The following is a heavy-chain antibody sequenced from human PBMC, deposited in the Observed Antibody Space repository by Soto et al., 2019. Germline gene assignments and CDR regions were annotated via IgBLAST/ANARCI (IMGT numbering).Heavy chain of an antibody. Sequence: QVQLVESGGGLVKPGGSLRLSCAASGFTFSDYYMSWIRQAPGKGLEWVSYISSSGSTIYYADSVKGRFTISRDNAKNSLYLQMTSLSAEDTAVYYCARATLLWFGESTGSVDYWGQGTLVTASS. CDR2: ISSSGSTI. J-gene: IGHJ4*02. CDR3: ARATLLWFGESTGSVDY. CDR1: GFTFSDYY. V-gene: IGHV3-11*01. D-gene: IGHD3-10*01.